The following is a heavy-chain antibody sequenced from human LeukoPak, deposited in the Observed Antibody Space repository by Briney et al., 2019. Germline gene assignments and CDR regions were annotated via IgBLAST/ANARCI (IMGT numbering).Heavy chain of an antibody. D-gene: IGHD6-19*01. V-gene: IGHV3-21*01. CDR2: ISSSSSYI. J-gene: IGHJ4*02. Sequence: GGSLRLSCAASGFTFSSYSINWVRQAPGKGLEWVSSISSSSSYIYYADSVKGRFTISRDNAKNSLYLQMNSLRAEDTAVYYCARDRWLVRYRYFDYWGQGTLVTVSS. CDR1: GFTFSSYS. CDR3: ARDRWLVRYRYFDY.